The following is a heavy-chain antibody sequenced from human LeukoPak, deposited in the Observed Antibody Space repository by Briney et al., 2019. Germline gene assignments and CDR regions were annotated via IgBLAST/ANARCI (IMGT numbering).Heavy chain of an antibody. CDR3: ARSGKLHFDY. V-gene: IGHV1-69*13. CDR1: GGTFSSYA. J-gene: IGHJ4*02. D-gene: IGHD6-6*01. Sequence: GASVKVSCTASGGTFSSYAISWVRQAPGQGLEWMGGSIPIFGTANYAQKFQGRVTITADESTSTAYMELSSLRSEDTAVYYRARSGKLHFDYWGQGTLVTVSS. CDR2: SIPIFGTA.